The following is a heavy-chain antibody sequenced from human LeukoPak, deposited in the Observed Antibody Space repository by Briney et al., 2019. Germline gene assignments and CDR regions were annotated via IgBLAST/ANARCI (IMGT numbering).Heavy chain of an antibody. CDR3: ARGHYGMGV. V-gene: IGHV3-7*05. J-gene: IGHJ6*02. Sequence: GGSLRLSCEASGFTFSTHWMTWVRQAPGKGLEWVASINPDGSEKYYVDSVQGRFTFSRDNAQESLCLQMNSLTAEDAAVYYCARGHYGMGVWSQGTTVTVSS. CDR2: INPDGSEK. CDR1: GFTFSTHW.